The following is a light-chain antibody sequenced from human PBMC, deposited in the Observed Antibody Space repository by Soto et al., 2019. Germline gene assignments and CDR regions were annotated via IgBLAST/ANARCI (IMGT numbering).Light chain of an antibody. J-gene: IGKJ1*01. CDR3: QHYGYPQCT. Sequence: EMILTQSPDTLSLSPGERATLSCRASQTGDSQYLAWYQQRSGQAPRLLIRGVFIRAAGIPDRFSGSGSEKDFTLTISRLEPEDSAAYFCQHYGYPQCTFGQGNKV. CDR1: QTGDSQY. V-gene: IGKV3-20*01. CDR2: GVF.